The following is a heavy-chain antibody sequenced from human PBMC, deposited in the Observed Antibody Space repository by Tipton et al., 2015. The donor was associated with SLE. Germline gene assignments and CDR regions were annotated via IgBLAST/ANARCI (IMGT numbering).Heavy chain of an antibody. Sequence: SLRLSCAASGFTFSDYYMSWIRQAPGKGLEWVSYISTSANTIYYADSVNGRSTISRDSAKNSLYLQMNTLRTEDTAVYFCARGASALDIWGQGTMVTVSS. V-gene: IGHV3-11*01. D-gene: IGHD5-12*01. CDR3: ARGASALDI. CDR2: ISTSANTI. CDR1: GFTFSDYY. J-gene: IGHJ3*02.